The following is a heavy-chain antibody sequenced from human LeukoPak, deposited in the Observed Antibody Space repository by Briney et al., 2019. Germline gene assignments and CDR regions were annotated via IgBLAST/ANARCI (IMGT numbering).Heavy chain of an antibody. Sequence: GESLKISCKGSGYSFTGYWIGWVRQMPGKGLEWMGIIYPSDSDTRYSPSFQGQVTISADKSISTAYLQWSSLKASDTAMYYCARSSPAGGSYAPFDYWGQGTLVTVSS. CDR2: IYPSDSDT. J-gene: IGHJ4*02. V-gene: IGHV5-51*01. CDR1: GYSFTGYW. D-gene: IGHD1-26*01. CDR3: ARSSPAGGSYAPFDY.